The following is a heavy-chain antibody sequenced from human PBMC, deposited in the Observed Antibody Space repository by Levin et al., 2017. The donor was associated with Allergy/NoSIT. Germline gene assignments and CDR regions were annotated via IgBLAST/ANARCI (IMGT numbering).Heavy chain of an antibody. Sequence: GGSLRLSCAASGFAFSTYWMSWVRQAPGKGLEWVANIKQDGSEKYYVDSVKGRFTISRDNAKDSLYLQMNNLRVEDTAVYYCARGNWNFTPWGQGTLVTVSS. J-gene: IGHJ5*02. CDR1: GFAFSTYW. CDR2: IKQDGSEK. CDR3: ARGNWNFTP. V-gene: IGHV3-7*01. D-gene: IGHD1-7*01.